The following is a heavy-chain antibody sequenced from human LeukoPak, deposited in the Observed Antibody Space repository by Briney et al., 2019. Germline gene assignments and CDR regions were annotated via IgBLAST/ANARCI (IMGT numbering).Heavy chain of an antibody. CDR2: ISYDGSNK. CDR1: GFTFSDFA. V-gene: IGHV3-30*04. CDR3: ARVPQVAFDI. J-gene: IGHJ3*02. Sequence: GGSLRLSCAASGFTFSDFAMHWVRQAPGKGLEWVAVISYDGSNKYYADSAKGRFTISRDNSKDTLYLQMNSLRAEDTAVYYCARVPQVAFDIWGQGTMVTVSS.